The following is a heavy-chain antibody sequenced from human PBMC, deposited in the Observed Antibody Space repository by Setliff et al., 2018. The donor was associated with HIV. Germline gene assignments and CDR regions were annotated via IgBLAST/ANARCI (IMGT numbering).Heavy chain of an antibody. J-gene: IGHJ4*02. CDR3: ARDAGAPGRGNPLDY. V-gene: IGHV1-2*02. D-gene: IGHD3-10*01. CDR1: GYTFTAHH. Sequence: ASVKVSCKASGYTFTAHHLHWVRQAPGQGVEWVGKISPDSGDTFYAQKFQGRVTLTRDTSITTAYMELSTLRDDDTAVYYCARDAGAPGRGNPLDYWGQGTLVTVSS. CDR2: ISPDSGDT.